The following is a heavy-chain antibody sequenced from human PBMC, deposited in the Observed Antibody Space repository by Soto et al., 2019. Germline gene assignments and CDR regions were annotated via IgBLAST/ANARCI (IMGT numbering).Heavy chain of an antibody. J-gene: IGHJ3*02. D-gene: IGHD2-2*01. CDR3: ARENGHCTDACNRGAFDI. CDR1: GFTFSEYS. V-gene: IGHV3-21*01. Sequence: EVQVVESGGGLVKPGGSLRLSCAASGFTFSEYSFLWVRQAPGKGLEWLSFIANGDNHIFYSDSVKGRFTISRDNAKNSVYFKLNSLRADDSAVYYCARENGHCTDACNRGAFDIWGQGTMVTVSS. CDR2: IANGDNHI.